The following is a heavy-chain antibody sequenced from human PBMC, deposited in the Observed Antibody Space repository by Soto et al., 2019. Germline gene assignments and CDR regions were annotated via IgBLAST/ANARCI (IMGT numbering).Heavy chain of an antibody. CDR3: ASGWFGEFVYQFDY. J-gene: IGHJ4*02. CDR1: GYTFTSYG. V-gene: IGHV1-18*01. CDR2: ISAYNGNT. D-gene: IGHD3-10*01. Sequence: QVQLVQSGAEVKKPGASVKVSCKPSGYTFTSYGITWVRQAPGQGLEWMGWISAYNGNTNYAQKFRGRVTMTTDTSTRQAYMELRSLGSDDTAVYYCASGWFGEFVYQFDYWGQGTLVTVSS.